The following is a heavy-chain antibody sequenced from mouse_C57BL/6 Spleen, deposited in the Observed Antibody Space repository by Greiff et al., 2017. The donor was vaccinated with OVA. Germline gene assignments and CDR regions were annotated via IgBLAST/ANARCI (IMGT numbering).Heavy chain of an antibody. V-gene: IGHV5-12*01. CDR3: ARGAQATAWFAY. D-gene: IGHD3-2*02. J-gene: IGHJ3*01. CDR1: GFTFSDYY. CDR2: ISNGGGST. Sequence: EVKLVESGGGLVQPGGSLKLSCAASGFTFSDYYMYWVRQTPEKRLEWVAYISNGGGSTYYPDTVKGRFTISRDNAKNTLYLQMSRLKSEDTAMYYCARGAQATAWFAYWGQGTLVTVSA.